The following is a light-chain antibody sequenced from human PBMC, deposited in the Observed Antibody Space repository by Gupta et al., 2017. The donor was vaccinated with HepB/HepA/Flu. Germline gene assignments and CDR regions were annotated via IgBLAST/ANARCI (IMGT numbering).Light chain of an antibody. CDR1: SGSIASNY. Sequence: NFMLTQPHSVSESPGKTVTISCTGSSGSIASNYVQWYQQRPGSAPTTVIYDDNQRPSGVPDRFSGSIDSSSTSASLTISGLKTEDDSYYYGQYYDYPNWVFGGGTKLTVL. V-gene: IGLV6-57*02. CDR3: QYYDYPNWV. CDR2: DDN. J-gene: IGLJ3*02.